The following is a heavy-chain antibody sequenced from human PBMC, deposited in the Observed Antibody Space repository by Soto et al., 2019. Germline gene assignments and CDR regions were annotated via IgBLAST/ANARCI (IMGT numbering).Heavy chain of an antibody. J-gene: IGHJ4*02. CDR1: GFTFSKAW. Sequence: GGSLRLSCAASGFTFSKAWMSWVRQAPGKGLEWVGRIKSKTDGGTTDYAAPVKGRFTISRDDSKNTLYLQMNSLKTEDTAVYYCTATVTFGGVIVHSWGQGTLVTVSS. D-gene: IGHD3-16*02. CDR3: TATVTFGGVIVHS. CDR2: IKSKTDGGTT. V-gene: IGHV3-15*01.